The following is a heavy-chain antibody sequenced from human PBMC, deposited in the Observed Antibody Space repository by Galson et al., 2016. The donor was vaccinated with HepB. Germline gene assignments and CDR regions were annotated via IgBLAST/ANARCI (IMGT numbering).Heavy chain of an antibody. CDR2: ISSSGSTV. CDR3: ARGDYRVTTPGTYFDH. V-gene: IGHV3-11*04. D-gene: IGHD1-1*01. J-gene: IGHJ4*02. CDR1: GFTFSDYY. Sequence: SLRLSCAASGFTFSDYYMNWIRQAPGKGLEWISYISSSGSTVYYADSVKGRFTISRDNAKNSLSLQMNSLRAEDTAVYYCARGDYRVTTPGTYFDHWGQGTLVTVSS.